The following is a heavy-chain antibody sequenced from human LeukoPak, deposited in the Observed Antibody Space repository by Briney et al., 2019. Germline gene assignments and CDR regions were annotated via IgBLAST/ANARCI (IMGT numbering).Heavy chain of an antibody. CDR1: GFSFDSYS. Sequence: GGSLRLSCEGSGFSFDSYSLYWVRQAPGKGLEWVSYISSRSTTIYYADSVKGRFITSRDSAKKSLYLQMNRLRAEGTAVYFCARGGANYFLDFWGQGTLVTVSS. CDR2: ISSRSTTI. CDR3: ARGGANYFLDF. V-gene: IGHV3-48*01. J-gene: IGHJ4*02. D-gene: IGHD3-10*01.